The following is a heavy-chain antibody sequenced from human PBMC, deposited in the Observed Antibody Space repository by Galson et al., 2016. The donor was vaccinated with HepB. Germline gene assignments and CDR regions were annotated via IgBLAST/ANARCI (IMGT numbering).Heavy chain of an antibody. D-gene: IGHD1-1*01. J-gene: IGHJ6*02. CDR2: ISSSSSDS. CDR3: ARGEIGTLPYYYFGMDV. V-gene: IGHV3-48*02. Sequence: LRLSCAASGFTFSTYSMTWVRQAPGKGLEWISYISSSSSDSFHADSVKGRFTISRDNAKNSLYLKMSSLTDDDTAVYYCARGEIGTLPYYYFGMDVWGQGTTVTVSS. CDR1: GFTFSTYS.